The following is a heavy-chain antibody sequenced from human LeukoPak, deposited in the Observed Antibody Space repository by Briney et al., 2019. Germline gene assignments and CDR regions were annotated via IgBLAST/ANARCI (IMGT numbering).Heavy chain of an antibody. V-gene: IGHV5-51*01. Sequence: GESLKISCKGSGYSFTSYWIGWVRQMPGKGLEWMGIIYPGDSDTRYSPSFQGQVTISADKSISTAYLQWSSLKASDTAMYYCARLPLPSPPGEQWLVFDYWGQGTLVTVSS. CDR2: IYPGDSDT. D-gene: IGHD6-19*01. CDR1: GYSFTSYW. J-gene: IGHJ4*02. CDR3: ARLPLPSPPGEQWLVFDY.